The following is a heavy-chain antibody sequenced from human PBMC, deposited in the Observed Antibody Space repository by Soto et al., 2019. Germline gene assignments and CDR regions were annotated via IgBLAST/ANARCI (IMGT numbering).Heavy chain of an antibody. CDR1: GGTFSSYT. CDR3: ARGIDCSSTSCYDADDAFDI. Sequence: SVKVSCKAYGGTFSSYTISWVRQAPGQGLEWMGRIIPILGIANYAHKFQGRVTITADKSTSTAYMELSSLRSEDTAVYYCARGIDCSSTSCYDADDAFDIWGQGTMVTV. CDR2: IIPILGIA. D-gene: IGHD2-2*01. V-gene: IGHV1-69*02. J-gene: IGHJ3*02.